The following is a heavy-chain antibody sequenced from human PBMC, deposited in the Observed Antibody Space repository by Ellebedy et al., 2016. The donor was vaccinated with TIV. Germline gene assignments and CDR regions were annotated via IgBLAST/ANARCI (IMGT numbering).Heavy chain of an antibody. CDR3: ARHTAVSYDWEY. J-gene: IGHJ4*02. D-gene: IGHD3-16*01. V-gene: IGHV4-39*01. CDR1: GGSITSTGSY. CDR2: IFYDGNT. Sequence: MPSETLSLTCIVPGGSITSTGSYWGWIRQPPGKGLEWIGSIFYDGNTFYNPSLNSRVTISADTSKNQFSLNLSSVTDADTSVYYCARHTAVSYDWEYWGQGTLVTVSS.